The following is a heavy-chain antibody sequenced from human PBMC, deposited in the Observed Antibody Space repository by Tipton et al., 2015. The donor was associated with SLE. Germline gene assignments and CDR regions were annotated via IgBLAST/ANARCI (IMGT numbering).Heavy chain of an antibody. CDR2: INHSGST. J-gene: IGHJ4*02. CDR3: ARSKALEWSPIDY. Sequence: LRLSCTVSGGSISSYYWSWIRQPPGKGLEWIGEINHSGSTNYNPSLKSRVTISVDTSKNQFSLKLSSVTAADTAVYYCARSKALEWSPIDYWGQGTLVTVSS. CDR1: GGSISSYY. V-gene: IGHV4-59*01. D-gene: IGHD3-3*01.